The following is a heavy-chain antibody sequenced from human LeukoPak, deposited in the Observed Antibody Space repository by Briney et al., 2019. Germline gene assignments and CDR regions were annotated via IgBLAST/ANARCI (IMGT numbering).Heavy chain of an antibody. D-gene: IGHD1-7*01. Sequence: GGSLRLSCAASGFTFSDYAMAWVRQAPGKGLEWVSSISTSGNTYYADSVKGRFTISRDNSKDTLYLQINSLTTEDTAVYYCARELRGNYDYWGQGTLVTVSS. J-gene: IGHJ4*02. CDR2: ISTSGNT. CDR3: ARELRGNYDY. CDR1: GFTFSDYA. V-gene: IGHV3-23*01.